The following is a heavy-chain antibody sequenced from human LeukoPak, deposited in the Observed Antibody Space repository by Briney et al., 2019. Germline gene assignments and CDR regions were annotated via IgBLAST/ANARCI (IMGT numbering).Heavy chain of an antibody. J-gene: IGHJ4*02. Sequence: ASVKVSCKASGYTFTGYYMHWVRQAPGQGLEWMGWINPNSGGTNYAQKFQGRVTMTRDTSISTAYMELSRLRSDDTAVYYCAREHDYGAHFDYWGQGTLVTVSS. D-gene: IGHD4-17*01. CDR3: AREHDYGAHFDY. CDR1: GYTFTGYY. V-gene: IGHV1-2*02. CDR2: INPNSGGT.